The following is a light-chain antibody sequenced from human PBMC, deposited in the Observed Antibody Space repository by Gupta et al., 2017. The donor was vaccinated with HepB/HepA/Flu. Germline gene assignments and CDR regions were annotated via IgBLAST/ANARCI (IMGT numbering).Light chain of an antibody. CDR3: GTLDSSRSAYV. CDR2: YNN. J-gene: IGLJ1*01. CDR1: GSNIGNNY. V-gene: IGLV1-51*01. Sequence: QSVLTQPPSVSAVPGPQVTISCSGRGSNIGNNYISWSQHLPGTAPKLLIYYNNKPPSGIPNRFSGSKSATSATLIIPVPQIGYEADDYCGTLDSSRSAYVFGTGTKVTVL.